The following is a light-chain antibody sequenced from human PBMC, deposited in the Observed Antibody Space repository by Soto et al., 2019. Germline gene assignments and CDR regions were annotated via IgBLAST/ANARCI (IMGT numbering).Light chain of an antibody. J-gene: IGLJ1*01. Sequence: QTVVTQPPSVSGAPGQRVTISCTGSSSNIGAGHDVHWYQHLPGTAPKLLIYGNGNRPSGVPDRFSGSKSGTSASLAITGLQAEDEADYYCQSYDSSLSGSEVFGTGTKLTVL. V-gene: IGLV1-40*01. CDR2: GNG. CDR3: QSYDSSLSGSEV. CDR1: SSNIGAGHD.